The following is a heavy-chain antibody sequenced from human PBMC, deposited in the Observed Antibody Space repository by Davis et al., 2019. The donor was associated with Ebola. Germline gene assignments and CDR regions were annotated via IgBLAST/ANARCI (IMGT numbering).Heavy chain of an antibody. V-gene: IGHV3-7*01. CDR3: AREGRYYYYYGMDV. J-gene: IGHJ6*02. CDR2: IKQDGSEK. CDR1: AFTFSSYA. Sequence: GGSLRLSCAASAFTFSSYAMSWVRQAPGKGLEWVANIKQDGSEKYYVDSVKGRFTISRDNAKNSLYLQMNSLRAEDTAVYYCAREGRYYYYYGMDVWGQGTTVTVSS.